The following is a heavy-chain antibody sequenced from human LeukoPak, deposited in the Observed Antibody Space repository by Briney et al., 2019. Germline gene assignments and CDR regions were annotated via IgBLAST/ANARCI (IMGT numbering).Heavy chain of an antibody. J-gene: IGHJ4*02. CDR2: IYYSGIT. Sequence: SETLSLTCSVSGGSISSNDYYWAWIRQPPGKGLEWIGSIYYSGITYSNPTLKSRLTISVHTSSNQFSLKLTSVPAADTAVYYCARQRVTGVISPGLDFDFWGQGILVIVSS. V-gene: IGHV4-39*01. CDR3: ARQRVTGVISPGLDFDF. D-gene: IGHD3-10*01. CDR1: GGSISSNDYY.